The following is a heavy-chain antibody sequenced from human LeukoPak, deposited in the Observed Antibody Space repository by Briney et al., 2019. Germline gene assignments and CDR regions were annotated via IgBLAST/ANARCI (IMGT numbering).Heavy chain of an antibody. Sequence: PGGSLRLSCAASGFTFSSYAMSWVRQAPGKGLEWVSVISGSGGSTYYADSVKGRFTISRDNSKNTLYLQMNSLRAEDTAVYYCAKDRLLAGWGNILTGYFDYWGQGTLVTVSS. J-gene: IGHJ4*02. CDR1: GFTFSSYA. V-gene: IGHV3-23*01. D-gene: IGHD3-9*01. CDR2: ISGSGGST. CDR3: AKDRLLAGWGNILTGYFDY.